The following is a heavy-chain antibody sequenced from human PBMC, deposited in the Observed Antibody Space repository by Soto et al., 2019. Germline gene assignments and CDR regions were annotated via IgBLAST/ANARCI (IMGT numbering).Heavy chain of an antibody. CDR1: GGSISSGSYY. Sequence: PSETLSLTCSVSGGSISSGSYYWGWIRQTPGRGLEWIASMYHGGTTYSNPSLKSRVTISVDTSKNQFSLRLTSVTAADTAVYYCAPLSVSLSGPYGIHVWGQGTTVTVSS. D-gene: IGHD2-15*01. J-gene: IGHJ6*02. V-gene: IGHV4-39*01. CDR3: APLSVSLSGPYGIHV. CDR2: MYHGGTT.